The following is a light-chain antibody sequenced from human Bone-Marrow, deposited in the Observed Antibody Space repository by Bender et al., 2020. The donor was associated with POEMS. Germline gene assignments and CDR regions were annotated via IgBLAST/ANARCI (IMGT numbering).Light chain of an antibody. V-gene: IGLV2-14*02. J-gene: IGLJ1*01. CDR1: SSDVGSYNL. CDR3: SSYTTFSLYV. CDR2: DVT. Sequence: QSALTQPASVSGSPGQSITISCTGVSSDVGSYNLVSWYQLHPGKAPKLMIYDVTNRPSGVSNRFSGSKSGNTASLTISGLQAEDEADYYCSSYTTFSLYVFGTGTKVSVL.